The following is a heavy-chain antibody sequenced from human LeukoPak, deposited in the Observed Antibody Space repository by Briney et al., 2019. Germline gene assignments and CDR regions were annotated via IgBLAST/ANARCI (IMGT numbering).Heavy chain of an antibody. D-gene: IGHD4-11*01. V-gene: IGHV3-33*06. CDR3: AKDAQRGFDYSNSLDY. CDR2: IWHDGSDK. J-gene: IGHJ4*02. CDR1: GFTFSHYG. Sequence: GRSLRLSCAASGFTFSHYGMHWVRQAPGKGLEWVAVIWHDGSDKYYADSVKGRFTISRDNSKNTVYLHMDSLRAEDTAIYYCAKDAQRGFDYSNSLDYWGQGTMVTVSS.